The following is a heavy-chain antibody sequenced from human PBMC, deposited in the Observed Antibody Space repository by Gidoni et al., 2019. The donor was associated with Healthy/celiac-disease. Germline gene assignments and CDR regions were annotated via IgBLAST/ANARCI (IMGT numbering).Heavy chain of an antibody. J-gene: IGHJ6*03. CDR2: IIPIFGTA. V-gene: IGHV1-69*06. CDR1: GGTFSSYA. D-gene: IGHD3-22*01. CDR3: ATQYYYDSSGNHTSPPLMDV. Sequence: QVQLVQSGAEVKKPGSSVKVSCKASGGTFSSYAISWVRQAPGQGLEWMGGIIPIFGTANYAQKFQGRVTITADKSTSTAYMELSSLRSEDTAVYYCATQYYYDSSGNHTSPPLMDVWGKGITVTVSS.